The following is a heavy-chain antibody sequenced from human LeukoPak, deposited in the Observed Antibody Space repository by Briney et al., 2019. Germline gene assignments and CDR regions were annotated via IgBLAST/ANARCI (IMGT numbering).Heavy chain of an antibody. V-gene: IGHV4-59*08. CDR3: ARSSDSNGYYYYFDY. Sequence: LETLSLTCTVSGGSIRLYYWGWIRQSPGKGLEWIAYVSNSAGTNYNPSLKGRVTISLDTSKNQFSLELRSVTAEDTSLYYCARSSDSNGYYYYFDYWGQGTLVTVSS. CDR2: VSNSAGT. D-gene: IGHD3-22*01. J-gene: IGHJ4*02. CDR1: GGSIRLYY.